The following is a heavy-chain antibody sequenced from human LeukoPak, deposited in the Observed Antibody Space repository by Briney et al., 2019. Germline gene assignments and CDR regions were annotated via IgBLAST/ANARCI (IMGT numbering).Heavy chain of an antibody. CDR2: INAGNGNT. CDR1: GYTFTSYA. Sequence: ASVKVSCKASGYTFTSYAMHWVRQAPGQRLEWMGWINAGNGNTKYSQEFQGRVTITRDTSASTAYMELSSLRSEDTAVYYCTSDTYYYDSTGLGHWFDPWGQGTLVTVSS. CDR3: TSDTYYYDSTGLGHWFDP. J-gene: IGHJ5*02. D-gene: IGHD3-22*01. V-gene: IGHV1-3*03.